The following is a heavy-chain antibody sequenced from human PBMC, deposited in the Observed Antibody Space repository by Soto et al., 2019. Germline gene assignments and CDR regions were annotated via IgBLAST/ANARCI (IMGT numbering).Heavy chain of an antibody. J-gene: IGHJ4*02. Sequence: GESLKISCKGSGYSFTSYWISWARQMPGKGLEWMGRIDPSDSYTNYSPSFQGHVTISADKSISTAYLQWSSLKASDTAMYYCATSIAAAGTCDYWGQGTLVTISS. V-gene: IGHV5-10-1*01. CDR3: ATSIAAAGTCDY. CDR1: GYSFTSYW. CDR2: IDPSDSYT. D-gene: IGHD6-13*01.